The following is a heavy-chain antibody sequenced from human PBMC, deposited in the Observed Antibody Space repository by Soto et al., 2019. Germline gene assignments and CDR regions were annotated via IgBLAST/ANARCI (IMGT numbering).Heavy chain of an antibody. J-gene: IGHJ6*02. V-gene: IGHV4-31*03. D-gene: IGHD4-17*01. CDR2: IYYSGST. CDR3: ARGFTYGGNSNYYYYGLAV. Sequence: SETLSLTCTVSGGSISSGGYYWSWIRQHPGKGLEWIGYIYYSGSTYYNPSLKSRVTISVDTSKNQFSLKLSSVTAADTAVYYCARGFTYGGNSNYYYYGLAVWGQGTTVTVSS. CDR1: GGSISSGGYY.